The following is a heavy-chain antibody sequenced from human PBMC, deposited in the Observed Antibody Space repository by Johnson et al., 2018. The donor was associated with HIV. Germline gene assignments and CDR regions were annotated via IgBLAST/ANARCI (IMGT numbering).Heavy chain of an antibody. CDR2: ISYDGSHK. V-gene: IGHV3-30*04. Sequence: QMLLVESGGGVVQPGRSLRLSCAASGFTFSSYAMHWVRQAPGKGLEWVAVISYDGSHKYYADSVKGRFTIPSANSKNTLYLQMNSLSAEDTAVYYCAGAHNWHSDAFDIWGQGTMVTVSS. J-gene: IGHJ3*02. CDR1: GFTFSSYA. D-gene: IGHD1/OR15-1a*01. CDR3: AGAHNWHSDAFDI.